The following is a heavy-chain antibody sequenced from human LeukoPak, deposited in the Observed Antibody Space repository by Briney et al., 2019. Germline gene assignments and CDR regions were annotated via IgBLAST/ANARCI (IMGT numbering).Heavy chain of an antibody. D-gene: IGHD5-12*01. V-gene: IGHV3-23*01. J-gene: IGHJ4*02. CDR2: ISKSGGRT. CDR1: GFTFSSYA. Sequence: SGGSLRLSCAASGFTFSSYAMSWVREAPGKGLEWVSSISKSGGRTLYTDSVKGRFTISRDNSKITLYLQMNSLRAEDTAVYYCAKSYNGYESKPDYWGQGTLVPVSS. CDR3: AKSYNGYESKPDY.